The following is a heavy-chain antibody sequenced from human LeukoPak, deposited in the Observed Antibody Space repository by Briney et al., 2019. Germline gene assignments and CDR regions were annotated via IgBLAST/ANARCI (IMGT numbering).Heavy chain of an antibody. V-gene: IGHV3-23*01. D-gene: IGHD6-19*01. CDR1: GFTFNSFA. J-gene: IGHJ4*02. CDR2: ISGSGGST. CDR3: AKDRGSGWYEYYD. Sequence: PGGSLRLSCAASGFTFNSFAMSWVRQAPGKGLEWVSAISGSGGSTYYADSVKARFTISRDNSKNTLYLHMNSLRAEDTAVYYCAKDRGSGWYEYYDWGQGTLVTVSS.